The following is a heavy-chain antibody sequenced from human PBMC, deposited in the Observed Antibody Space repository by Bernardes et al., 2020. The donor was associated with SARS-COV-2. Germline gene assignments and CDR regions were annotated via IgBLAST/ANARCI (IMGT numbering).Heavy chain of an antibody. CDR2: IAFDGSLK. CDR1: GFTFNNYP. CDR3: VKVDYDNNNYYHLDT. V-gene: IGHV3-30*02. J-gene: IGHJ5*02. D-gene: IGHD4-4*01. Sequence: GGSLRLSCAASGFTFNNYPMHWVRQAPGKGLEWVTIIAFDGSLKYYADSVRGRFTVSRDNSKSTLYLQMNSLKPEDTAVYYCVKVDYDNNNYYHLDTWGRGTLVTVSS.